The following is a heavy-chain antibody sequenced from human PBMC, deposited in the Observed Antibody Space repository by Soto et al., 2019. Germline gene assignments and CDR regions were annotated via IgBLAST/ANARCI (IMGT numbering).Heavy chain of an antibody. V-gene: IGHV1-18*01. Sequence: QVQLVQSGAEVKKPGASVKVSCKASGYTFTSYGISWVRQAPGQGLEWMGWISAYNGNTNYAQKVQGRVTMTTDTSTSRAYMGLRSLRSDGTAVYYCARDRGAGTQTAGAYWGQGTLVTVSS. D-gene: IGHD6-19*01. CDR1: GYTFTSYG. J-gene: IGHJ4*02. CDR3: ARDRGAGTQTAGAY. CDR2: ISAYNGNT.